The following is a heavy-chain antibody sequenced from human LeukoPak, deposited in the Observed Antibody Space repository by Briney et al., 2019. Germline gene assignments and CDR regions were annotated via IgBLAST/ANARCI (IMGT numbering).Heavy chain of an antibody. Sequence: PSETLSLTCTVSGGSISSYYWSWIRQPAGKGLEWIGRVYTSGSTNYNPSLKSRVTMSLDTSKNQFSLKLSSVTAADTAVYYCALTYYDFWSSTYYYYYMDVWGKGTTVTVSS. CDR3: ALTYYDFWSSTYYYYYMDV. CDR1: GGSISSYY. V-gene: IGHV4-4*07. CDR2: VYTSGST. D-gene: IGHD3-3*01. J-gene: IGHJ6*03.